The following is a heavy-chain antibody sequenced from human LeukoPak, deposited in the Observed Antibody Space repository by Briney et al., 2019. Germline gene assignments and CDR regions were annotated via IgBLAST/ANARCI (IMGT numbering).Heavy chain of an antibody. V-gene: IGHV4-30-4*01. CDR1: GGSISSGDYY. Sequence: KASETLSLTCTVSGGSISSGDYYWGWIRQPPGKGLEWIGYIYYSGSTYYNPSLKSRVTISVDTSKNQFSLKLSSVTAADTAVYYCARLGPLEWLLSPYYYYGMDVWGQGTTVTVSS. J-gene: IGHJ6*02. CDR3: ARLGPLEWLLSPYYYYGMDV. D-gene: IGHD3-3*01. CDR2: IYYSGST.